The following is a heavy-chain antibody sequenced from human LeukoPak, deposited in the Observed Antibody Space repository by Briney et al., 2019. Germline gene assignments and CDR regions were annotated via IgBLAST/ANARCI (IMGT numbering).Heavy chain of an antibody. D-gene: IGHD3-22*01. Sequence: GASVKVSCKASGGTFSSYAVSWVRQAPGQGLEWVGGIIPIFDTPNYAQKFQGRVTITADTSTSTAYMELSSLRSEDTAVYYCARAVQDYYDSSGQDHRLDYWGQGTLVTVSS. CDR1: GGTFSSYA. CDR2: IIPIFDTP. CDR3: ARAVQDYYDSSGQDHRLDY. V-gene: IGHV1-69*06. J-gene: IGHJ4*02.